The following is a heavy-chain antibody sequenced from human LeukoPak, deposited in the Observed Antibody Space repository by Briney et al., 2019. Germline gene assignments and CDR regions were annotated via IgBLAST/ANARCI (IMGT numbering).Heavy chain of an antibody. D-gene: IGHD1-26*01. CDR1: DGSFSAYY. CDR3: ARFSGRNWFDP. Sequence: PSETLSLTCGVYDGSFSAYYWSWIRQPPGKGLEWIGEIIHSGSTTYNPSLKSRVTISVDTPKNQFSLKLSSVTAADTAVYYCARFSGRNWFDPWGQGTLVTVSS. J-gene: IGHJ5*02. V-gene: IGHV4-34*12. CDR2: IIHSGST.